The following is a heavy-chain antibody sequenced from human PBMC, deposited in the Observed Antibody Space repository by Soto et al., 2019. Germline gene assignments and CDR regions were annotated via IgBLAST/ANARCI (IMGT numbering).Heavy chain of an antibody. V-gene: IGHV4-61*01. D-gene: IGHD6-19*01. CDR2: IYNSGNT. J-gene: IGHJ4*02. CDR1: GDSVSSGSYY. Sequence: QVQLQESGPRLVKPSETLSLSCTVSGDSVSSGSYYWSWIRQPPGKGLEWIGLIYNSGNTNYKPSLKSRVIISVVTSKNQFLLKLGSVTDADTAVYYCARSASVSGQPFSFDYWGQGTLVTVSS. CDR3: ARSASVSGQPFSFDY.